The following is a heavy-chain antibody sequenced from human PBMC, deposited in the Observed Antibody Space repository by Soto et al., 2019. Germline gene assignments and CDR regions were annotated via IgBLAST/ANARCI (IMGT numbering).Heavy chain of an antibody. V-gene: IGHV3-48*02. CDR3: ARSVLYYDFWVGNF. CDR1: GFTFSDYT. D-gene: IGHD3-3*01. J-gene: IGHJ4*02. CDR2: ITSSSRTI. Sequence: EVQLVESGGGLVQPGGSLRLSCAASGFTFSDYTMNWVRQAPGKGLEWLSCITSSSRTIYYADSVKGRFTISRDNARNSLYLQMNSLRDEDTAVYYCARSVLYYDFWVGNFWGQGTLVTVSS.